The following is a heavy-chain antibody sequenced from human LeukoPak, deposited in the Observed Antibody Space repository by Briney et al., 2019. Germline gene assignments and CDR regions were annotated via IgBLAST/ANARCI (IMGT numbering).Heavy chain of an antibody. Sequence: ASVKVSCKASGYTFTSYAISWVRQAPGQGLEWMGGITPSFGTTNYAQKFQDRVTITADESTSTAYMELSSLRSEDTAVYYCARKTSRGSYLYYYGMDVWGQGTTVTVSS. CDR2: ITPSFGTT. CDR1: GYTFTSYA. J-gene: IGHJ6*02. V-gene: IGHV1-69*13. D-gene: IGHD1-26*01. CDR3: ARKTSRGSYLYYYGMDV.